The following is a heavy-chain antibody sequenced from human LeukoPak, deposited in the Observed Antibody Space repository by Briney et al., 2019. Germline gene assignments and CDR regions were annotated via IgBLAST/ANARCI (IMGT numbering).Heavy chain of an antibody. J-gene: IGHJ4*02. Sequence: GGSLRLSCAASGFTVSSNYVSWVRQAPGRGLEWVSVIYSGGGTYYAESVKGRFTISRDNSKNTLYLQLNSLRAEDTAVYYCARDREGVWGQGTLVTVSS. CDR3: ARDREGV. D-gene: IGHD3-10*01. V-gene: IGHV3-66*01. CDR1: GFTVSSNY. CDR2: IYSGGGT.